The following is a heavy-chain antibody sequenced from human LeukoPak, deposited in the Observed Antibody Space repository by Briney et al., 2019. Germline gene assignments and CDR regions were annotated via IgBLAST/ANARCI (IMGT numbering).Heavy chain of an antibody. CDR3: ARDPTQYLRYGYFDY. D-gene: IGHD4-11*01. J-gene: IGHJ4*02. V-gene: IGHV3-21*01. Sequence: KPGGSLRLSCAASGFTFSSSAMNWVRQAPGKGLEWVSSINNVGSHIYYAGSVRGRFTISRDNAKSLLYLQMDSLRAEDTAVYYCARDPTQYLRYGYFDYWGQGTLVTVSS. CDR2: INNVGSHI. CDR1: GFTFSSSA.